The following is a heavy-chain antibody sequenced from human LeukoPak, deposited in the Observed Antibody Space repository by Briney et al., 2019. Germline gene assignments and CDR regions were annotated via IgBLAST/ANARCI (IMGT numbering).Heavy chain of an antibody. J-gene: IGHJ4*02. CDR2: INPNTGDT. V-gene: IGHV1-2*02. CDR3: ASYPRYISSPPFDY. Sequence: ASVKVSCKAYGYTFTGQYVHWVRQAPGQGLEWMGWINPNTGDTNYAQKFQGGVTMTRDTAISTAYLELSRLASDDTAVYYCASYPRYISSPPFDYWGQGTLVTVSS. D-gene: IGHD5-12*01. CDR1: GYTFTGQY.